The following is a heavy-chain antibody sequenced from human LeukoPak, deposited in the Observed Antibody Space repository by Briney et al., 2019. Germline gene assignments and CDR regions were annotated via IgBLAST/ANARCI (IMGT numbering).Heavy chain of an antibody. D-gene: IGHD3-9*01. V-gene: IGHV3-30*15. Sequence: PGGSLRLSCAASVFTFRQYSLHCVPRAPGKGLEWVGVISSDGNDKHHADSVKGRFTISRDNSRDTLYLEMSSLRPEDTAIYYCGREGHYDILTGYAPVEYYYYFMDVWGKGTTVTVSS. CDR2: ISSDGNDK. CDR1: VFTFRQYS. CDR3: GREGHYDILTGYAPVEYYYYFMDV. J-gene: IGHJ6*03.